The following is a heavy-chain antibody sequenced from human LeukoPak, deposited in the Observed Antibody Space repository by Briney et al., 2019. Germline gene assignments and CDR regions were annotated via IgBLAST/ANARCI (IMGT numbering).Heavy chain of an antibody. Sequence: GGSLRLSCAASGFNFGAYEMNWVRQAPGKWLEWVAYFAGSDTTKYYADSVRGRFTISRDNAKKSLYLQMNSLRAEDTALYYCKTLGYHLDSWGQGTLVTVSS. D-gene: IGHD3-22*01. CDR3: KTLGYHLDS. J-gene: IGHJ4*02. CDR1: GFNFGAYE. CDR2: FAGSDTTK. V-gene: IGHV3-48*03.